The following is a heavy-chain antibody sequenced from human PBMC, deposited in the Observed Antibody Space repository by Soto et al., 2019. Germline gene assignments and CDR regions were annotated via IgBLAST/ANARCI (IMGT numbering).Heavy chain of an antibody. CDR1: GFSLSTSGVG. D-gene: IGHD6-6*01. Sequence: SGPTLVNPTQTLTLTCTFSGFSLSTSGVGVGWIRQPPGKAPEWLALIYWDDDKRYSPSLKSRLTITKDTSKNQVVLTMTNMDPVDTATYYCAHRRSKSRSIAARDLNWFDPWGQGTLVTVSS. J-gene: IGHJ5*02. CDR3: AHRRSKSRSIAARDLNWFDP. V-gene: IGHV2-5*02. CDR2: IYWDDDK.